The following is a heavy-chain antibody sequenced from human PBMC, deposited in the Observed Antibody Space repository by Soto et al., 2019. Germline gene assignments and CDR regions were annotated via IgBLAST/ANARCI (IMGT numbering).Heavy chain of an antibody. V-gene: IGHV3-23*01. Sequence: DVQLLDSGGGLVQPGGSLRLSCEASGFTFKNYAMSWVRQAPGRGLEWVSGISGDGATTYYADPVKGRFTISRDNSKNTLYLQMSSLRGEDMAIYFCARNAGDWIRYGVDVW. CDR2: ISGDGATT. CDR1: GFTFKNYA. J-gene: IGHJ6*01. D-gene: IGHD2-21*02. CDR3: ARNAGDWIRYGVDV.